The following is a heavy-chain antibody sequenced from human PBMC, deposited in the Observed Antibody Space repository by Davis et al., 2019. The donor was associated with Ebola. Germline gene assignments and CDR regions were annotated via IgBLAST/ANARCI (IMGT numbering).Heavy chain of an antibody. CDR3: ARDRVDIVVVPELVSGMDV. CDR2: IRFDGSQQ. Sequence: GGSLRLSCAASGFTFSRHGMYWVRQAPGMGLEWVAFIRFDGSQQYYADAVKGRFTISRDNSENTLYLQMNSLRAEDTAVYYCARDRVDIVVVPELVSGMDVWGKGTTVTVSS. J-gene: IGHJ6*04. D-gene: IGHD2-2*03. V-gene: IGHV3-33*07. CDR1: GFTFSRHG.